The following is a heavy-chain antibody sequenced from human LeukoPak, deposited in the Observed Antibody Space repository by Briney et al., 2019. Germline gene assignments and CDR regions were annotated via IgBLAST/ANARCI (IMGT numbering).Heavy chain of an antibody. V-gene: IGHV3-30*02. J-gene: IGHJ4*02. CDR3: AKDKSWLPYFDY. Sequence: GGSLRLSCAASGFTFSSYGMHWVRQAPGKGLEWVAFIRYDGSNKYYADPVKGRFTISRDNSKNTLYLQMNSLRAEDTAVYYCAKDKSWLPYFDYWGQGTLVTVSS. CDR2: IRYDGSNK. CDR1: GFTFSSYG. D-gene: IGHD5-24*01.